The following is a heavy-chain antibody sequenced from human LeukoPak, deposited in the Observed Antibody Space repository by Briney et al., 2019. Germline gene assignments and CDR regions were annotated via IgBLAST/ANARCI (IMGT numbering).Heavy chain of an antibody. D-gene: IGHD1-14*01. CDR2: IYHSGST. V-gene: IGHV4-30-2*01. J-gene: IGHJ6*02. CDR3: ARESRGLNRYGMDV. CDR1: GGSISSGGYY. Sequence: PSQTLSLTCTVSGGSISSGGYYWSWIRQPPGKGLEWIGYIYHSGSTYYNPSLKSRVTISVDRSKNQFSLKLSSVTAADTAVYYCARESRGLNRYGMDVWGQGTTVTVSS.